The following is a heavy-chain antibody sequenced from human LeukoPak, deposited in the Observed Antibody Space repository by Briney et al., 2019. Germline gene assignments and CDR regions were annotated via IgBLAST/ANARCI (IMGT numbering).Heavy chain of an antibody. CDR1: GGSISSYY. D-gene: IGHD6-13*01. V-gene: IGHV4-59*12. Sequence: SETLSLTCTVSGGSISSYYWSWIRQPPGKGLEWIGYIYYSGSTNYNPSLKSRVTISVDTSKNQFSLKLSSVTAADTAVYYCARSSSWINWFDPWGQGTLVTVSS. J-gene: IGHJ5*02. CDR3: ARSSSWINWFDP. CDR2: IYYSGST.